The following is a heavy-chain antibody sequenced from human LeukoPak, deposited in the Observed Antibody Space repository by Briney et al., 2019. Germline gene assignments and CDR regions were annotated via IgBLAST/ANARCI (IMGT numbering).Heavy chain of an antibody. Sequence: PSQTLSLTCTVSGGSISSGGYYWSWIRQHPGKGLEWIGYIYYSGSTYYNPSLKSRVTISVDTSKNQFPPKLSSVTAADTAVYYCARDGYSGYDLRYWGQGTLVTVSS. CDR3: ARDGYSGYDLRY. J-gene: IGHJ4*02. V-gene: IGHV4-31*03. CDR1: GGSISSGGYY. CDR2: IYYSGST. D-gene: IGHD5-12*01.